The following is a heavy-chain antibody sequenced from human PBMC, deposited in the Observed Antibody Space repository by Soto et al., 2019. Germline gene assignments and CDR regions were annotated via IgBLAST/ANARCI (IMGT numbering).Heavy chain of an antibody. CDR2: IYHSGST. J-gene: IGHJ4*02. Sequence: PSETLSLTCAVSGCSISSGGYSWSWIRQPPGKGLEWIAYIYHSGSTYYNPSLKSRVTISVDRSKNQFSLKLSSVTAADTAVYYCACGLVGYGSGKNWYAIWGQGTLDIVSS. CDR3: ACGLVGYGSGKNWYAI. D-gene: IGHD3-10*01. CDR1: GCSISSGGYS. V-gene: IGHV4-30-2*01.